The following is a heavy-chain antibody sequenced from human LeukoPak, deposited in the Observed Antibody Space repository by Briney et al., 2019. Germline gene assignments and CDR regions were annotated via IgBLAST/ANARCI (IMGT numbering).Heavy chain of an antibody. J-gene: IGHJ4*02. CDR2: IYTSETT. D-gene: IGHD2-2*01. Sequence: SETLSLTCTVSGASISSYYWSWIRQPPGKGLEWIGYIYTSETTNFNPALRSRVTISIDTSKNQVSLRLSSMTAADTALYYCARHRSPSSLSFFDIWGQGMLVIVSS. CDR3: ARHRSPSSLSFFDI. CDR1: GASISSYY. V-gene: IGHV4-4*09.